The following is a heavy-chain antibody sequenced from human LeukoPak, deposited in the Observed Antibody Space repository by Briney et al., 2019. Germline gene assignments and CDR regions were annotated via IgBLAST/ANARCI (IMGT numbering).Heavy chain of an antibody. V-gene: IGHV3-23*01. D-gene: IGHD3-22*01. J-gene: IGHJ4*02. CDR1: GFTFSSYA. CDR2: ISGSGGST. CDR3: ARGYDSSGFFDY. Sequence: GGSLRLSCAASGFTFSSYAMSWVRQAPGKGLEWVSAISGSGGSTYYADSVKGRFTISRDNAKNTLYLQMNSLRAEDTAVYYCARGYDSSGFFDYWGQGTLVTVSS.